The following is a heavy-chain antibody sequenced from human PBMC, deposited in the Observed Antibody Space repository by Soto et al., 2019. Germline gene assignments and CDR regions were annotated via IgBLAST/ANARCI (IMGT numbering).Heavy chain of an antibody. CDR1: GFTFSSYD. Sequence: PGGSLRLSCAASGFTFSSYDMHWVRQATGKGLEWVSAIGTAGDTYYPGSVKGRFTISRENAKNSLYLQMSSLRAGDTAVYYCARGRRYCSSTSCYDKDYYYYMDVWGKGTTVTAP. V-gene: IGHV3-13*01. CDR3: ARGRRYCSSTSCYDKDYYYYMDV. J-gene: IGHJ6*03. CDR2: IGTAGDT. D-gene: IGHD2-2*01.